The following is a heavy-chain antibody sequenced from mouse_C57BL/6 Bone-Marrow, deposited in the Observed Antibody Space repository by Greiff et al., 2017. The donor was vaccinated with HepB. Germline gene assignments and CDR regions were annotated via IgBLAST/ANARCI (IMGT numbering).Heavy chain of an antibody. CDR2: IDPSDSYT. V-gene: IGHV1-69*01. D-gene: IGHD1-1*01. CDR3: ALITTVAVRDY. J-gene: IGHJ2*01. CDR1: GYTFTSYW. Sequence: QVQLQQPGAELVMPGASVKLSCKASGYTFTSYWMHWVKQRPGQGLEWIGEIDPSDSYTNYNQKFKGKSTLTVDKSSSTAYMQLSSLTSEDSAVYYCALITTVAVRDYWGQGTTLTVSS.